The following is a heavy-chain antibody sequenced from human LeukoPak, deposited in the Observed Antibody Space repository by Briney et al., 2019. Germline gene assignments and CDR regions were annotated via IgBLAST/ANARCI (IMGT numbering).Heavy chain of an antibody. D-gene: IGHD4-17*01. CDR1: GFTFSSYE. Sequence: GGSLRLSCAASGFTFSSYEMNWVRQAPGKGLEWVSYISSSGSTIYYADSVKGRFTISRDNAKNSLYLQMNSLRAEDTAVYYCAREREYGDMDYWGQGTLVTVSS. J-gene: IGHJ4*02. V-gene: IGHV3-48*03. CDR2: ISSSGSTI. CDR3: AREREYGDMDY.